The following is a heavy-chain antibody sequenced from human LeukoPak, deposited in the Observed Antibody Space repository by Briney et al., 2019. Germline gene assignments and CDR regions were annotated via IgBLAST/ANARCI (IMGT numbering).Heavy chain of an antibody. D-gene: IGHD6-13*01. Sequence: ASVKVSCKTSDYTFSSDGFTWVRQAPGKGLEWMGWINTYNGNKNYAPKFQGRITMTTDTSTNTVYMDLRSLRSDDTAIYYCANRGQQLYDYWGQGTLVTVCS. CDR3: ANRGQQLYDY. J-gene: IGHJ4*02. CDR1: DYTFSSDG. CDR2: INTYNGNK. V-gene: IGHV1-18*01.